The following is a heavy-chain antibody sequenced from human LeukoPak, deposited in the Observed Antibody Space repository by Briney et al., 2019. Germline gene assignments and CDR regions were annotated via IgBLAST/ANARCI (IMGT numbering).Heavy chain of an antibody. CDR1: GGSISSSSYY. J-gene: IGHJ4*02. V-gene: IGHV4-39*07. CDR2: ICYSGST. CDR3: ARASDSVDTAMVSFGY. Sequence: SETLSLTCTVSGGSISSSSYYCGWVRQPPGKGLEWIVSICYSGSTFYNPSPRSRVTISVDTSKNPVSLMVSCVTPAAAVVYYCARASDSVDTAMVSFGYWGQGTLVTVSS. D-gene: IGHD5-18*01.